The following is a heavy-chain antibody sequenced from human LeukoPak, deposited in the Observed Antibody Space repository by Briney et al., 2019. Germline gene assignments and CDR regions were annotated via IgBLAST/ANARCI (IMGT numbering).Heavy chain of an antibody. CDR2: IYYSGDT. D-gene: IGHD3-22*01. J-gene: IGHJ3*02. Sequence: SETLSLTCTVSTGSISNSSYYWGWFRQPPGKGLEWIGSIYYSGDTYSTPSLKSRVAISLDTSNNQFSLSLSSVTAADTAVYYCASLTTADAFDIWGQGTMVTVSS. CDR1: TGSISNSSYY. V-gene: IGHV4-39*01. CDR3: ASLTTADAFDI.